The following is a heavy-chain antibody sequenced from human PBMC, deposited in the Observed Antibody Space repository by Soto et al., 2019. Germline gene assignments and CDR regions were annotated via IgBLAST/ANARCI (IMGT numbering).Heavy chain of an antibody. J-gene: IGHJ4*02. Sequence: PGGALRLSCAASGFTFSSYGMHWVRQAPGKGLEWVAVISYDGSNKYYADSVKGRFTISRDNSKNTLYLQMNSLRAEDTAVYYCAKMREDGSGYYHFDYWVQGTLVTVSS. CDR2: ISYDGSNK. V-gene: IGHV3-30*18. CDR1: GFTFSSYG. CDR3: AKMREDGSGYYHFDY. D-gene: IGHD3-22*01.